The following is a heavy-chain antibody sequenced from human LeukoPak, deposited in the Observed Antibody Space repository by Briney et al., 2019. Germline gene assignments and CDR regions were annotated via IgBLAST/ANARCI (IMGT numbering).Heavy chain of an antibody. Sequence: SETLSLTCAVYGGSFSGYYWSWIRQPPGKGLEWIGEINHSGSTNYNPSLKSRVTISVDTSKNQFSLKLSSVTAADTAVYYCARGSPTERTRSSWYLNYYYYYMDVWGKGTTVTVSS. CDR2: INHSGST. J-gene: IGHJ6*03. CDR1: GGSFSGYY. CDR3: ARGSPTERTRSSWYLNYYYYYMDV. V-gene: IGHV4-34*01. D-gene: IGHD6-13*01.